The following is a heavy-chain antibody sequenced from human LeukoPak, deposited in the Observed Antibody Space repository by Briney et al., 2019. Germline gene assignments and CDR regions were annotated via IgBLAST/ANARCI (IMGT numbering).Heavy chain of an antibody. D-gene: IGHD3-3*01. CDR3: ARDRLRFLEYYGMDV. J-gene: IGHJ6*02. CDR1: GSTFSSYW. Sequence: GGSLRLSCAASGSTFSSYWMHWVRQAPGKGLEWVAVIWYDGSNKYYADSVKGRFTISRDNSKNTLYLQMNSLRAEDTAVYYCARDRLRFLEYYGMDVWGQGTTVTVSS. CDR2: IWYDGSNK. V-gene: IGHV3-33*08.